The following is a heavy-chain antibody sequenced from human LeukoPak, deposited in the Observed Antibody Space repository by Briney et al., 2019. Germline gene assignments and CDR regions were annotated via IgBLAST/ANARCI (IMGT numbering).Heavy chain of an antibody. CDR3: ARRAGAYTHPYDY. Sequence: GGSLRLSCTVSGFTVSSNSMSWVRQAPGKGLEWVSFIYSAGSTHYSDSVKGRFTISIDNSNNTLYLQLHSLRAEDTAVHYCARRAGAYTHPYDYWGQGTLVTVSS. J-gene: IGHJ4*02. CDR2: IYSAGST. D-gene: IGHD3-16*01. V-gene: IGHV3-53*01. CDR1: GFTVSSNS.